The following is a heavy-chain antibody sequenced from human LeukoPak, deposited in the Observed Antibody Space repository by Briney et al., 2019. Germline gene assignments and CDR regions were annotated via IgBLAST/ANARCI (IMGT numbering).Heavy chain of an antibody. J-gene: IGHJ4*02. CDR3: ARDLKAAAAGTVDY. Sequence: ASVKVSCKASGYTFTGYCMHWVRQAPGQGLEWMGWINPNSGGTNYAQKFQGRVTMTRDTSISTAYMELSRLRSDDTAVYYCARDLKAAAAGTVDYWGQGTLVTVSS. D-gene: IGHD6-13*01. CDR1: GYTFTGYC. V-gene: IGHV1-2*02. CDR2: INPNSGGT.